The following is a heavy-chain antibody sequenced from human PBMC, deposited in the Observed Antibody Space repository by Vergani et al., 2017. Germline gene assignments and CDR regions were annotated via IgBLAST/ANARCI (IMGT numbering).Heavy chain of an antibody. Sequence: QVQLVESGGGVVQPGGSLRLSCAASGFTFSSYGMHWVRQAPGKGLEWVAFIRYDGSNKYYADSVKGRFTISRDNSKNTLYLQMNSLRAEDTAVYYCAKDNAFLSYYYXSSGYYPGYYGMDVWGQGTTVTVSS. CDR1: GFTFSSYG. J-gene: IGHJ6*02. D-gene: IGHD3-22*01. V-gene: IGHV3-30*02. CDR3: AKDNAFLSYYYXSSGYYPGYYGMDV. CDR2: IRYDGSNK.